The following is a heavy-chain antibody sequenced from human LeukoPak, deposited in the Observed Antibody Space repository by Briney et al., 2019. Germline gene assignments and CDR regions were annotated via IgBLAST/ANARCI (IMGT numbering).Heavy chain of an antibody. Sequence: ASVKVSCKASGYTFTSYDINWVRQATGQGLEWMGWMNPNSGNTGYAQKFQGRVTITRNTSISTAYMELSSLRSEDTAVYYCAGSPRYYDSSGSPTFDYWGQGTLVTVSS. CDR1: GYTFTSYD. CDR3: AGSPRYYDSSGSPTFDY. J-gene: IGHJ4*02. D-gene: IGHD3-22*01. CDR2: MNPNSGNT. V-gene: IGHV1-8*03.